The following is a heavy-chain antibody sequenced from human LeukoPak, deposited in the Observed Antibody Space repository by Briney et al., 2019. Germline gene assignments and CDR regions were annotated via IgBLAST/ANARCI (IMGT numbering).Heavy chain of an antibody. CDR3: TRGGITIFGVITL. D-gene: IGHD3-3*01. J-gene: IGHJ4*02. CDR1: GFTFSSYA. Sequence: GGSLRLSCAASGFTFSSYAMSWVRQAPGKGLEWVGRIKSKTDGGTTDYAAPVKGRFTISRDDSKNTLYLQMNSLKTEDTAVYYCTRGGITIFGVITLWGQGTLVTVSS. CDR2: IKSKTDGGTT. V-gene: IGHV3-15*01.